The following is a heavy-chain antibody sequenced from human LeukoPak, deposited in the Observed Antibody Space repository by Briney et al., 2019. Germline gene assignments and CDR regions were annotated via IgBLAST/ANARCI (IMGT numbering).Heavy chain of an antibody. V-gene: IGHV3-7*05. J-gene: IGHJ6*02. CDR1: GFTFSSYW. D-gene: IGHD2-15*01. CDR2: IKQDGSEK. CDR3: ARAPVVVVAATPYYYYGMDV. Sequence: GGSLRLSCAASGFTFSSYWMSWVRQAPGKGLEWVANIKQDGSEKYYVDSVKGRFTISRDNAKNSLYLQMNSLRAEDTAVYYCARAPVVVVAATPYYYYGMDVWGQGTTVTVSS.